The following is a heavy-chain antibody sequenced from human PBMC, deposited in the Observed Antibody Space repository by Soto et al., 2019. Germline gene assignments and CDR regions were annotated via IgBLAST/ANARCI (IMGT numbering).Heavy chain of an antibody. V-gene: IGHV3-30-3*01. J-gene: IGHJ4*02. CDR3: ARDAVVGAVSYADY. D-gene: IGHD2-15*01. CDR2: ISYDGSNK. Sequence: PGGSLRRSCAASGFTFSSYAMHCVRQAPGKVLELLAVISYDGSNKYYAYSVKGRFTISRDNSKNTLYLQMNSLRAEDTAVYYCARDAVVGAVSYADYWRRENLVTASS. CDR1: GFTFSSYA.